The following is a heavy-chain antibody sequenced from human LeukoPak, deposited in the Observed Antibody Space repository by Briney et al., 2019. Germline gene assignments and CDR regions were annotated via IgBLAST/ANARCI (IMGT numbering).Heavy chain of an antibody. D-gene: IGHD3-3*01. CDR1: GFSFGIYW. CDR2: INEDGSEK. V-gene: IGHV3-7*03. Sequence: GGSLRLSCEGTGFSFGIYWMSWVRQAPGKGLEGVANINEDGSEKYYVDSVKGRFTISRDNGKNALYLQMKSLRAEDTAVYYCARGVLRFLERPQMVRGVTSYFDYWGQGTLVTVSS. J-gene: IGHJ4*02. CDR3: ARGVLRFLERPQMVRGVTSYFDY.